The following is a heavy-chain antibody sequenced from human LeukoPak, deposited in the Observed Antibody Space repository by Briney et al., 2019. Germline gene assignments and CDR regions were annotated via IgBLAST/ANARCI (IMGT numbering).Heavy chain of an antibody. J-gene: IGHJ4*02. CDR1: GFTFSAYA. D-gene: IGHD6-19*01. CDR3: ARVDRSGWYVHDY. Sequence: GGSLRLSCEASGFTFSAYAMTWVRQAPGKGLEWVSSIGSDNKPHYSESVKGRFAISRDNSKNTLYLQMNSLRAGDTAVYYCARVDRSGWYVHDYWGQGTLVTVSS. CDR2: IGSDNKP. V-gene: IGHV3-23*05.